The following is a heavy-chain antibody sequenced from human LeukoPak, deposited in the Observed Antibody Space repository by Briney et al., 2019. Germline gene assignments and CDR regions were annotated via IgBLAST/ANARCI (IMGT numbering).Heavy chain of an antibody. D-gene: IGHD6-19*01. CDR1: GFTFSSYA. J-gene: IGHJ3*02. CDR2: ISGSGGNT. V-gene: IGHV3-23*01. Sequence: GGSLRLSCAASGFTFSSYAMSWVRQAPGKGLEWVSAISGSGGNTYYADSVKGRFTISRDNSKNTLYLQMNSLRAEDTAVYYCAKVKAGNYDAFDIWGQGTMVTVSS. CDR3: AKVKAGNYDAFDI.